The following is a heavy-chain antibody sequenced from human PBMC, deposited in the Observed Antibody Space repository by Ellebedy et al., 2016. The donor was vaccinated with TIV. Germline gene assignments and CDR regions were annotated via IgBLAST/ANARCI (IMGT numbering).Heavy chain of an antibody. CDR3: ARVHYHVNYLLEY. CDR1: RFTLGSYD. CDR2: ISYDGNRK. J-gene: IGHJ4*02. D-gene: IGHD3-10*01. V-gene: IGHV3-30-3*01. Sequence: GGSLRLSXAASRFTLGSYDMHWARQAPGKGLEWVAVISYDGNRKYYADSVKGRFTISRDNPKNTLYVELNSLRVEDTAVYYCARVHYHVNYLLEYWGQGTLVTVSS.